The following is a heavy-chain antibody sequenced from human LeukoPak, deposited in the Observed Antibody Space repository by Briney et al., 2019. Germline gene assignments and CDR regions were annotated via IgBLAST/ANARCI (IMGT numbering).Heavy chain of an antibody. Sequence: PSETLSLTCSVYGGSFSDYFWSWIRQSPGTGLEWIGEIDDGGSTNYNPSLMSRVIVSMEKSKKQFSLVMRSVAAADTAVYYCARFSRITWGDWGDAFDIWGQGTTVIVSS. V-gene: IGHV4-34*01. CDR2: IDDGGST. CDR3: ARFSRITWGDWGDAFDI. D-gene: IGHD2-21*02. J-gene: IGHJ3*02. CDR1: GGSFSDYF.